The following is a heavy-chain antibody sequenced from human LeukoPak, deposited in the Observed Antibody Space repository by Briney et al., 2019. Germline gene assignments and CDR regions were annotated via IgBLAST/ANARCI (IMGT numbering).Heavy chain of an antibody. V-gene: IGHV4-34*01. CDR2: INQSVIT. D-gene: IGHD2-2*01. CDR3: ARKVPPAKGPFDY. CDR1: LGSFSGYY. J-gene: IGHJ4*02. Sequence: SETLSLTCAVYLGSFSGYYWCGIRDRPGRGGEWGGEINQSVITNYKPSLKSRVTISVDTSKKQFSLKLSSVTAADTAVYYCARKVPPAKGPFDYWGQGTLVTVSS.